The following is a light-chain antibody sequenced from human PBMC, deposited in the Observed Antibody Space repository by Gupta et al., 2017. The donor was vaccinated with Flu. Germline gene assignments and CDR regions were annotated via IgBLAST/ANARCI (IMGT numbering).Light chain of an antibody. Sequence: QSALTQPASVSGSPGQSLTISCTGTSSDVGGYNYVSWYQQHPGKAPKFMIYEVSNRPSGVSNRFSGSKSGNTASLTISGLQAEDEAVYYCTSYTSSSAIVFGGGTQLTVL. CDR2: EVS. J-gene: IGLJ2*01. CDR1: SSDVGGYNY. CDR3: TSYTSSSAIV. V-gene: IGLV2-14*01.